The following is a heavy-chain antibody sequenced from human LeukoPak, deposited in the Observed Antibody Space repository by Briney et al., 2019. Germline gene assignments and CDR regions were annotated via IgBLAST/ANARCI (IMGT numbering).Heavy chain of an antibody. D-gene: IGHD4-17*01. CDR2: INPNSGGS. V-gene: IGHV1-2*03. CDR1: GYTFTGYY. CDR3: ASEWDYGDYIWFDP. Sequence: LGASVKVSCKASGYTFTGYYMHWVRQAPGQGLEWMGWINPNSGGSNYAQKFQGRVTMTRDTSISTAYMELSRLRSDDTAVYYCASEWDYGDYIWFDPWGQGTLVTVSS. J-gene: IGHJ5*02.